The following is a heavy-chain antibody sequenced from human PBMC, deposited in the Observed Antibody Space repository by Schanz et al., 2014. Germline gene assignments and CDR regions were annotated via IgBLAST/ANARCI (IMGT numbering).Heavy chain of an antibody. CDR3: ARTIYDLWSGSFDY. V-gene: IGHV3-30*04. CDR1: GFPFRSYV. J-gene: IGHJ4*02. D-gene: IGHD3-3*01. Sequence: QLQLVESGGGVVQPGRSLRLSCAASGFPFRSYVMHWVRQAPGKGMEWVAFISYDGNNQYYADSVKGRLTISRDNSKNTLYLQMNSLRAEETDVYYCARTIYDLWSGSFDYWGQGTLVTVSP. CDR2: ISYDGNNQ.